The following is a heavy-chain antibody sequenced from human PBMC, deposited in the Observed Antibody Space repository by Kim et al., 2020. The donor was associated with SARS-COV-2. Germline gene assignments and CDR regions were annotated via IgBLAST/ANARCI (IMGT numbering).Heavy chain of an antibody. Sequence: GGSLRLSCIASGFPFDTYAMSWVRQAPGKGLEWVSGISGGAVNKFYADSVRGRFTISRDNAKDTLYLQMNSLRAEDTALYYCAKVVVMGGDDFFHYYAM. CDR1: GFPFDTYA. D-gene: IGHD2-21*02. J-gene: IGHJ6*01. V-gene: IGHV3-23*01. CDR2: ISGGAVNK. CDR3: AKVVVMGGDDFFHYYAM.